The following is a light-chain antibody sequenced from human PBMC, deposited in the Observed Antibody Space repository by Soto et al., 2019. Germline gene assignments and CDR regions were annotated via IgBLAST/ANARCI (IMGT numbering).Light chain of an antibody. CDR3: AAWDDSLNVPYV. CDR2: SNN. J-gene: IGLJ1*01. Sequence: QSVLTQPPSASGTPGQRVTISCSGSSSNIGSNTVNWYQQLPGTAPKLLIYSNNQRPSGVPDRFSGSKSGTSASLAISGLQSEDEPDYYCAAWDDSLNVPYVFGTGTKLTVL. CDR1: SSNIGSNT. V-gene: IGLV1-44*01.